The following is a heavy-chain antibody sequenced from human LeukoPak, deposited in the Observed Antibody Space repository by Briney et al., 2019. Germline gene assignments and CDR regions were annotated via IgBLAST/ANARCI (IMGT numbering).Heavy chain of an antibody. CDR3: AKERDYYDSSGFWAWGDY. D-gene: IGHD3-22*01. V-gene: IGHV3-30*18. Sequence: GRSQRLSCAASGFTFSSYGMHWVRQAPGKGLEWVAVISYDGSIKYYADSVKGRFTISRDNSKNMLYLQMNSLRDEDTAVYYCAKERDYYDSSGFWAWGDYWGQGTLVTVSS. J-gene: IGHJ4*02. CDR1: GFTFSSYG. CDR2: ISYDGSIK.